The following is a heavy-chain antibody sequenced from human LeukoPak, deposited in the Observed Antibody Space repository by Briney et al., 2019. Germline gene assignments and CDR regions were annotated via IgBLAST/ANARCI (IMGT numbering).Heavy chain of an antibody. CDR3: ASFGISWRSSY. CDR2: ISDDGSYT. CDR1: GFSFSSHW. J-gene: IGHJ4*02. D-gene: IGHD2-21*01. V-gene: IGHV3-74*01. Sequence: GGSLRLSCAASGFSFSSHWVHWVRQAPGKGLVWVSRISDDGSYTSSVDSVKGRFTISRDNVNNMLYLHMNSLRAEDTAVYYCASFGISWRSSYWGQGTLVTASS.